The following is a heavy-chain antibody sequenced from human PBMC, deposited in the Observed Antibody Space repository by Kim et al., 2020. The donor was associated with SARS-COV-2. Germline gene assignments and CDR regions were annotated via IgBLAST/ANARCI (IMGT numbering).Heavy chain of an antibody. J-gene: IGHJ4*02. Sequence: SETLSLTCAVYGGSFSGYYWSWIRQPPGKGLEWIGEINHSGSTNYNPSLKSRVTISVDTSKNQFSLKLSSVTAADTAVYYCARGRTTLLRNLQMVRGVITTTFYFDYWGQGTLVTVSS. CDR2: INHSGST. D-gene: IGHD3-10*01. CDR3: ARGRTTLLRNLQMVRGVITTTFYFDY. CDR1: GGSFSGYY. V-gene: IGHV4-34*01.